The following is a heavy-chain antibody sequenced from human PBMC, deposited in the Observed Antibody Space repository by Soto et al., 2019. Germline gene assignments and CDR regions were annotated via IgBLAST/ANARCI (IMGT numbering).Heavy chain of an antibody. CDR1: GGSFSGYY. J-gene: IGHJ6*02. Sequence: SETLSLTCAVYGGSFSGYYWSWIRQPPGKGLEWIGEINHSGSTNYNPSLKSRVTISVDTSKNQFSLKLSSVTAADTAVYYCARVPRGGSGSYYNPYYYYGMDVWGQGTTVT. CDR3: ARVPRGGSGSYYNPYYYYGMDV. V-gene: IGHV4-34*01. CDR2: INHSGST. D-gene: IGHD3-10*01.